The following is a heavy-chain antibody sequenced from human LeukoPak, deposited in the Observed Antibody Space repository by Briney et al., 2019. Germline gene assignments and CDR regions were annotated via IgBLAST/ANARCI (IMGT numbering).Heavy chain of an antibody. J-gene: IGHJ5*02. CDR1: GYSISSGYY. V-gene: IGHV4-38-2*01. Sequence: SETLSLTCAVSGYSISSGYYWGWIRQPPGKGLEWIGSIYHSGSTYYNPSLKSRVTISVDTSKNRFSLKLSSVTAADTAVYYCARVGRFLEWFRGAFDPWGQGTLVTVSS. D-gene: IGHD3-3*01. CDR3: ARVGRFLEWFRGAFDP. CDR2: IYHSGST.